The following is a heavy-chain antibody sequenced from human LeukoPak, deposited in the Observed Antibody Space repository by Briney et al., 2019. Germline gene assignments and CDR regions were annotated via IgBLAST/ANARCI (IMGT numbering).Heavy chain of an antibody. V-gene: IGHV3-48*01. J-gene: IGHJ4*02. CDR3: ARGQACSSTSCYGFDY. CDR1: GFTFSSYS. D-gene: IGHD2-2*01. CDR2: ISSSSSTI. Sequence: GGSLRLSCAASGFTFSSYSMNWVRQAPGKGLEWVSYISSSSSTIYYADSVKGRFTISRDNAKNSLYLQMNGLRAEDTAVYYCARGQACSSTSCYGFDYWGQGTLVTVSS.